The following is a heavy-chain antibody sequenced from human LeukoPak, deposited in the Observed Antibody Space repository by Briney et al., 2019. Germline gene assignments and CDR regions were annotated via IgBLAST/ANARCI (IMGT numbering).Heavy chain of an antibody. CDR1: GFTFSSYG. D-gene: IGHD4-17*01. CDR3: AAYGDYEDY. J-gene: IGHJ4*02. V-gene: IGHV3-30*03. CDR2: ISYDGSNK. Sequence: PGGSLRLSCAASGFTFSSYGMHWVRQAPGKGLEWVAVISYDGSNKYYADPVKGRFTISRDNSKNTLYLQMNSLRAEDTAAYYCAAYGDYEDYWGQGTLVTVSS.